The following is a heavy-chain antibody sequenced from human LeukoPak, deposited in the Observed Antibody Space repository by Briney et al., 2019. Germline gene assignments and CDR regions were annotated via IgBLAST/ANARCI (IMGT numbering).Heavy chain of an antibody. Sequence: GGSLRLSCAVSGLTFSAYGMHWVRQAPGKGLQWVAFIRYDGTNKYYADSVKGRFTISRDNSKNMLFLQMNSLRIEDTAVYFCTKAGVGLTNGFDIWGQGTMVIVSS. V-gene: IGHV3-30*02. CDR1: GLTFSAYG. CDR3: TKAGVGLTNGFDI. D-gene: IGHD1-26*01. CDR2: IRYDGTNK. J-gene: IGHJ3*02.